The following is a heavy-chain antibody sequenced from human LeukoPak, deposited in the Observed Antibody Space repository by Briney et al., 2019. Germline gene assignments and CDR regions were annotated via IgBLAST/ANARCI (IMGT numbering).Heavy chain of an antibody. Sequence: PSETLSLTCTISGGSISSYYWSWIRQPPGKGLELIGYIYYTGSTNHNPSLKSRVTISVDTSKNQFSLKLSSVTAADTAVYYCARVVYSGYDFRGAMDVWGKGTTVTVSS. J-gene: IGHJ6*03. CDR2: IYYTGST. V-gene: IGHV4-59*01. CDR1: GGSISSYY. D-gene: IGHD5-12*01. CDR3: ARVVYSGYDFRGAMDV.